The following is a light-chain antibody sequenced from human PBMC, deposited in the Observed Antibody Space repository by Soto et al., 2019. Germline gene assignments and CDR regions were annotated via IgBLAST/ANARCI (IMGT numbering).Light chain of an antibody. CDR2: GAS. Sequence: EIVLTQSPGTLSLSPGERATLSCRASQSVSSSYLACYQQKPGQATRLLIYGASSRATGIPDRFSGSGSRTDFTLTISRLEPEDSAVYYFQQYGSSPWTFGQRTKVEIK. J-gene: IGKJ1*01. V-gene: IGKV3-20*01. CDR3: QQYGSSPWT. CDR1: QSVSSSY.